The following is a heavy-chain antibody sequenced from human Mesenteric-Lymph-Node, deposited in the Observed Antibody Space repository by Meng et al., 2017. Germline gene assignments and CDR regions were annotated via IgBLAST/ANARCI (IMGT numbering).Heavy chain of an antibody. Sequence: ASVKVSCKASGYTFIGYYMHWVRQAPGQGLEWMGRINPNSGGTNYAQKFQGRVTMTRDTSISTAYMELSRLRSDDTAVYYCATAIAVAGPCFDYWGQGTLVTVSS. D-gene: IGHD6-19*01. CDR1: GYTFIGYY. V-gene: IGHV1-2*06. J-gene: IGHJ4*02. CDR2: INPNSGGT. CDR3: ATAIAVAGPCFDY.